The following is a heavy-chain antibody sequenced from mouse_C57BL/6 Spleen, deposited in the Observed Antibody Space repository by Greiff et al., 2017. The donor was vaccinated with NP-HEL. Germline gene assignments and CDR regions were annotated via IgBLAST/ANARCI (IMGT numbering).Heavy chain of an antibody. CDR1: GYAFSSYW. V-gene: IGHV1-80*01. CDR2: IYPGDGDT. Sequence: QVQLQQSGAELVKPGASVKISCKASGYAFSSYWMNWVKQRPGKGLEWIGQIYPGDGDTNYNGKFKGKATLTADKSSSTAYMQLSSLTSEDSAVYFCARGRLRDPWYFDVWGTGTTVTVSS. D-gene: IGHD2-4*01. J-gene: IGHJ1*03. CDR3: ARGRLRDPWYFDV.